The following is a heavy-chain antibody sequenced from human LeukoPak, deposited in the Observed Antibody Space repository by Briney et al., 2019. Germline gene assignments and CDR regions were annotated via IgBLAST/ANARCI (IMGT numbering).Heavy chain of an antibody. CDR2: IKGDGNEK. CDR3: AKEGAYPIITYDS. CDR1: GFSFSRYW. J-gene: IGHJ5*01. V-gene: IGHV3-7*01. Sequence: GGSLRLSCVASGFSFSRYWMNWVRQAPGKGLEWVANIKGDGNEKNYVDSVKGRFSISRDNARNSLYLQMDSLRAEDTAVYYCAKEGAYPIITYDSWGQGALVTVSS. D-gene: IGHD3-10*01.